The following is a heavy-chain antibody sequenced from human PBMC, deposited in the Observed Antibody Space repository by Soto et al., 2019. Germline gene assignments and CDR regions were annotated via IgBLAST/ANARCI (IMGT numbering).Heavy chain of an antibody. D-gene: IGHD2-21*02. J-gene: IGHJ4*02. Sequence: ASVKVSCKASGYTFTSYGISWVRQAPGQGLEWMGWISAYNGNTNYAQKLQGRVTMTTDTSTSTAYMELRSLRSDDTAVYYCARDLDAYCGGDCYSIEEPFDYWGQGTLVTVSS. CDR3: ARDLDAYCGGDCYSIEEPFDY. CDR2: ISAYNGNT. V-gene: IGHV1-18*01. CDR1: GYTFTSYG.